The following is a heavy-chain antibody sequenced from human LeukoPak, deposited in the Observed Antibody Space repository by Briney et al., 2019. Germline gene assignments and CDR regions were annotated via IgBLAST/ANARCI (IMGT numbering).Heavy chain of an antibody. D-gene: IGHD4-23*01. V-gene: IGHV4-34*01. J-gene: IGHJ4*02. CDR3: ARVKAVVTPWVFDY. CDR2: IPYTGIT. Sequence: PSETLSLTCAVYGGTFSGYYWSWIRQPPGKGLAWIGSIPYTGITYYNPSLKSRVTISVDTSKNQFSLKLSSVTAADTAVYFCARVKAVVTPWVFDYWGQGSLVTVSS. CDR1: GGTFSGYY.